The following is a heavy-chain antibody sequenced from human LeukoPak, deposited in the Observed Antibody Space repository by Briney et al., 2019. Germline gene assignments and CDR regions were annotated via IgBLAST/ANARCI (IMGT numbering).Heavy chain of an antibody. CDR1: GFTFSSYW. V-gene: IGHV3-7*01. D-gene: IGHD6-13*01. J-gene: IGHJ6*02. CDR3: ARDQSGGYSSSWYIENYGYYYYGMDV. Sequence: GGSLRLSCAASGFTFSSYWMSWVRQAPGKGLEWVANIKQDGSEKYYVDSVKGRFTISRDNAKNSLYLQMNSLRAEDTAVYYCARDQSGGYSSSWYIENYGYYYYGMDVWGQGTTVTVSS. CDR2: IKQDGSEK.